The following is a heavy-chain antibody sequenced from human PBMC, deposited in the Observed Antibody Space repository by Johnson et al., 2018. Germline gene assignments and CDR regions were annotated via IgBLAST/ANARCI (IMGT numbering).Heavy chain of an antibody. CDR3: AGGGYTNWFDP. CDR1: GYTFTSYD. D-gene: IGHD6-13*01. V-gene: IGHV1-8*01. Sequence: VHLVESGAEVTKPGASVKVSCKASGYTFTSYDINWVRQATGQGLEWMGWMNPNSGNTGYAQKFQGRVTMTRNTSISTAYMELSRLRSEGTAGYYCAGGGYTNWFDPWGQGTLVTVSS. J-gene: IGHJ5*02. CDR2: MNPNSGNT.